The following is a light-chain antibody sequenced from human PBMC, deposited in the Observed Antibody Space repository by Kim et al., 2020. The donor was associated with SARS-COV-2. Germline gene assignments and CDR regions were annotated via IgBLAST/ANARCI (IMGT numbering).Light chain of an antibody. CDR3: QQYDNLPSLT. J-gene: IGKJ4*01. V-gene: IGKV1-33*01. CDR1: QDISNY. Sequence: DIQMTQFPSSLSASVGDIVTITCQASQDISNYLNWYQQKPGKAPKLLIYDASNLETGVPSRFSGSGSGTDFTFTISSLQPEDIATYYCQQYDNLPSLTFGGGTKVDIK. CDR2: DAS.